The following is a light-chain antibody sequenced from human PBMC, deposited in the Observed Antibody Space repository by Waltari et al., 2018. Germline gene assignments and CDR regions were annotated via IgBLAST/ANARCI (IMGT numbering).Light chain of an antibody. V-gene: IGLV1-44*01. CDR1: YSTIGRNA. CDR2: TDN. CDR3: ATWDDSLNAWV. Sequence: QSVLTQPPSASGTPGQRVTISCSGSYSTIGRNAVNWYQQLPETAPKLLIYTDNQRPSGVPDRFSGSKSGTSASLAISGLQSEDEADYHCATWDDSLNAWVFGGGTKVTVL. J-gene: IGLJ3*02.